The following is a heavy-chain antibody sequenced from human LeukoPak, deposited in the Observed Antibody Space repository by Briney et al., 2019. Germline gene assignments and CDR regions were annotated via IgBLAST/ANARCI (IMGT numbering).Heavy chain of an antibody. CDR1: GGTFISYA. CDR2: IIPIFGTA. D-gene: IGHD3-3*01. V-gene: IGHV1-69*13. Sequence: SVKVSCKASGGTFISYAISWVRQAPGQGLEWMGGIIPIFGTANYAQKFQGRVTITADESTSTAYMELSSLRSEDTAVYYCARGIRFLAPLDYWGQGTLVTVSS. CDR3: ARGIRFLAPLDY. J-gene: IGHJ4*02.